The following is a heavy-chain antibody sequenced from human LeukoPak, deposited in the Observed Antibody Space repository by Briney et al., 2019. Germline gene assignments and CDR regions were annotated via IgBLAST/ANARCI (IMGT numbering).Heavy chain of an antibody. D-gene: IGHD2-15*01. CDR2: ISSSSSTI. Sequence: PGGSLRLSCAAPGFTFSSYSMNWVRQAPGKGLEWVSYISSSSSTIYYADSVKGRFTISRDNAKNSLYLQMNSLRAEDTAVYYCARDPLEDIVVVVGRNWGQGTLVTVSS. CDR3: ARDPLEDIVVVVGRN. V-gene: IGHV3-48*01. J-gene: IGHJ4*02. CDR1: GFTFSSYS.